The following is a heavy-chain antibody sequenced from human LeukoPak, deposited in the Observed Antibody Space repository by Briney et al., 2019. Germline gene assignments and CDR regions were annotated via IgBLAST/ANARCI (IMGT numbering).Heavy chain of an antibody. V-gene: IGHV1-8*01. CDR2: MNPNTGDT. CDR1: GYAFTGYD. CDR3: TRGYLSGSSRDY. Sequence: ASVKVSCKASGYAFTGYDINWVRQATGQGLEWMGWMNPNTGDTGYAQKFQGRLTMTRNTSIDTAYMELSGLRSEDTAIYYCTRGYLSGSSRDYWGQGSLVTVSS. J-gene: IGHJ4*02. D-gene: IGHD1-26*01.